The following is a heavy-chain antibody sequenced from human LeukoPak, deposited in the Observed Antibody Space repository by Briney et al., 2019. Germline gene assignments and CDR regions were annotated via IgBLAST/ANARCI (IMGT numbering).Heavy chain of an antibody. V-gene: IGHV3-23*01. D-gene: IGHD3-22*01. Sequence: GGSLRLPCEVSGITLSNYGMSWVRQAPGKGLEWVAGISDSGGRTNYADSVKGRFTISRDNPKNTLYLQMNSLRAEDTAVYFCAKRGVVIRVILVGFHKEAYYFDSWGQGALVTVSS. CDR3: AKRGVVIRVILVGFHKEAYYFDS. CDR2: ISDSGGRT. CDR1: GITLSNYG. J-gene: IGHJ4*02.